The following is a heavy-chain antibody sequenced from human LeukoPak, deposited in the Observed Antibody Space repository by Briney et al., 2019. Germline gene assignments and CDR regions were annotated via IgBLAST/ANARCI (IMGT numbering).Heavy chain of an antibody. CDR1: GYSFTSYW. Sequence: GESLKISCKGSGYSFTSYWIGWVRQMPGKGLEWMGIIYPGDSDTRYSPSFQGQVTISADKSISTAYLQWSSLKASDTAMYYCARAGQPGGYSYDGQSRYYYYYYMGVWGKGTTVTVSS. D-gene: IGHD5-18*01. CDR3: ARAGQPGGYSYDGQSRYYYYYYMGV. CDR2: IYPGDSDT. V-gene: IGHV5-51*01. J-gene: IGHJ6*03.